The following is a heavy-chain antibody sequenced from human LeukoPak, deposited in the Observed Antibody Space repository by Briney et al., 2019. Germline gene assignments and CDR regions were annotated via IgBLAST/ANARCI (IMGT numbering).Heavy chain of an antibody. D-gene: IGHD1-1*01. V-gene: IGHV4-34*01. CDR1: GGSFSGYY. CDR2: INHSGST. J-gene: IGHJ4*02. CDR3: ARGGRPLRDY. Sequence: SETLSLTCAVYGGSFSGYYWSWIRQPPGKGLEWIGEINHSGSTNYNLSLKSRVTISVDTSKNQFSLKLSSVTAADTAVYYCARGGRPLRDYWGQGTLVTVSS.